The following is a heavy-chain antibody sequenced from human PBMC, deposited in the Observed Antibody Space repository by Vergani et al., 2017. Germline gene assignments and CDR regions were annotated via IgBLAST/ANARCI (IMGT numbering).Heavy chain of an antibody. J-gene: IGHJ6*02. V-gene: IGHV3-48*01. Sequence: EVQLVESGGGLVQPGGSLRLSCAASGFTFSSYSMNWVRQAPGKGLEWVSYISSSSSTIYYADSVKGRFTISRDNAKNSLYLQMNSLRAEDTAVYYCARDRSIAAAGPHYYGMDVWGQGTTVTVSS. CDR3: ARDRSIAAAGPHYYGMDV. D-gene: IGHD6-13*01. CDR2: ISSSSSTI. CDR1: GFTFSSYS.